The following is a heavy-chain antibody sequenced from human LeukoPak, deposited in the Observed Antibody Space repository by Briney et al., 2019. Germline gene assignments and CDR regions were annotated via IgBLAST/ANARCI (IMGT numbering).Heavy chain of an antibody. J-gene: IGHJ6*03. CDR2: IYTSGST. D-gene: IGHD6-13*01. CDR1: GGSINSGGYY. Sequence: SETLSLTCTVSGGSINSGGYYWSWIRQPAGKGLEWIGRIYTSGSTNYNPSLKSRVTMSVDTSKNQFSLKLSSVTAADTAMYYCARESRIAALKPPYYYYMDVWGKGSTVTVSS. CDR3: ARESRIAALKPPYYYYMDV. V-gene: IGHV4-61*02.